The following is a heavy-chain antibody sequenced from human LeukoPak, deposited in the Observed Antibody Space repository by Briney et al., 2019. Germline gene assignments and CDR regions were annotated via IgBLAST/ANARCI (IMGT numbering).Heavy chain of an antibody. CDR1: GGTFSSYA. CDR3: AGHDRAAGFDY. J-gene: IGHJ4*02. CDR2: IIPILGIA. V-gene: IGHV1-69*04. Sequence: SVKVSCKASGGTFSSYAISWVRQAPGQGLEWMGRIIPILGIANYAQKFQGRVTITADKSTSTAYMELSSLGSEDTAVYYCAGHDRAAGFDYWGQGTLVTVSS. D-gene: IGHD2-15*01.